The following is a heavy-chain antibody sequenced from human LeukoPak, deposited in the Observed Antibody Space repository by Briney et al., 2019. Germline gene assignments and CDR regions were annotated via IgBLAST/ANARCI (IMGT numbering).Heavy chain of an antibody. CDR3: AVGYSSSSGVFDFDY. Sequence: GASVKVSCKASGYTFTGYYMHWVRQAPGQGLEWMGRINPNSGGTNYAQKFQGRVTMTTDTSTSTAYMELRSLRSDDTAVYYCAVGYSSSSGVFDFDYWGQGTLVTVSS. CDR2: INPNSGGT. D-gene: IGHD6-6*01. V-gene: IGHV1-2*06. CDR1: GYTFTGYY. J-gene: IGHJ4*02.